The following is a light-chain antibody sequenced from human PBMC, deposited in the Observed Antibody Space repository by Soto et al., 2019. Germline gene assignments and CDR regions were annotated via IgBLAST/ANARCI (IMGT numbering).Light chain of an antibody. CDR2: GAS. CDR1: QSVSSN. V-gene: IGKV3-15*01. Sequence: EIVMTQSPATLSVSPGERATLSCRASQSVSSNLAWYQQKPGQAPRLLIYGASTRATGIPARFSGSGSGTEFTLPISSLQSEDFAVDYCQQYNNWPRWTFGQGTKLEIK. J-gene: IGKJ2*01. CDR3: QQYNNWPRWT.